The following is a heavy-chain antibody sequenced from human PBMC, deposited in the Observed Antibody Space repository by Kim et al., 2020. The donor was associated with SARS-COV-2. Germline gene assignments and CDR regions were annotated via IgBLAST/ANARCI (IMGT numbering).Heavy chain of an antibody. Sequence: GGSLRLSCAASGFTFSSYGMHWVRQAPGKGLEWVAVISNDGNDKYHADSVKGRFTISRDNSKNTLFLQMNSLTTEDTAVYYCAKDGSAGAADYYFDYWGQGTLVTVSS. J-gene: IGHJ4*02. CDR3: AKDGSAGAADYYFDY. D-gene: IGHD1-26*01. CDR2: ISNDGNDK. CDR1: GFTFSSYG. V-gene: IGHV3-30*18.